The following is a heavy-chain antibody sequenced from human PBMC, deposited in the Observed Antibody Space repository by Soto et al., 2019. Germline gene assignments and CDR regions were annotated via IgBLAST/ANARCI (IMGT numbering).Heavy chain of an antibody. D-gene: IGHD6-19*01. V-gene: IGHV3-48*01. CDR3: AREMAAHYGMDV. CDR1: GFTFSRYS. J-gene: IGHJ6*02. CDR2: ITSSSSTI. Sequence: EVQLVESGGGLVQPGGSLRLSCAASGFTFSRYSMNWVRQAPGKGLEWVSYITSSSSTIYYADSVKGRFTISRDNAKNSLSLQMNSLRAEDTAVYYCAREMAAHYGMDVWGQGTTVTVSS.